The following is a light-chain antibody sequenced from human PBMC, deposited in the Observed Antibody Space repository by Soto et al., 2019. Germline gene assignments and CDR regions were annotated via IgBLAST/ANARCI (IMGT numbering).Light chain of an antibody. Sequence: QTVVTQESSLTVSPGGTVTLTCGSSTGAVTSGHYPYWFQQEPGQVPRTLIHDTSNKHSWTPARFSGSLLGGKAALTLSGAQPEDEADYYCLLFYNGVGVFGGGTQLTVL. CDR2: DTS. CDR3: LLFYNGVGV. V-gene: IGLV7-46*01. J-gene: IGLJ2*01. CDR1: TGAVTSGHY.